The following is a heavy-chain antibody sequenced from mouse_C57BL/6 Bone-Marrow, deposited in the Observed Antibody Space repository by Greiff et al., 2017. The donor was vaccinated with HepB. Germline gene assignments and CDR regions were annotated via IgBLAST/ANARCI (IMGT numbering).Heavy chain of an antibody. J-gene: IGHJ2*01. D-gene: IGHD1-1*01. CDR1: VYPFTSYL. Sequence: VPLPPPGAALLKPGASVKMSCKASVYPFTSYLITLVKQRPVHGLEWIGYIYPGSGSTNYNEKFKSKATLTVDTSSSTAYMQLSSLTSEDSAVYYCAIGGCTTVVASDYWGQGTTFTVSS. CDR2: IYPGSGST. V-gene: IGHV1-55*01. CDR3: AIGGCTTVVASDY.